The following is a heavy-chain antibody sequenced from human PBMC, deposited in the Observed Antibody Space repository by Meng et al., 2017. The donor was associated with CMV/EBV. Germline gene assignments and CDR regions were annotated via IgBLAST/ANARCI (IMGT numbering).Heavy chain of an antibody. CDR2: ISSSSSTI. CDR1: GFTFSNYC. J-gene: IGHJ4*02. D-gene: IGHD6-19*01. CDR3: TRDFISGWYFTPSSLDY. V-gene: IGHV3-48*04. Sequence: GESLKISCAASGFTFSNYCMNWVRQAPGKGLEWVSYISSSSSTIYYADSVKGRFTISRDNAKNSLYLQMNSLRAEDTGVYYCTRDFISGWYFTPSSLDYWGQGTLVTVSS.